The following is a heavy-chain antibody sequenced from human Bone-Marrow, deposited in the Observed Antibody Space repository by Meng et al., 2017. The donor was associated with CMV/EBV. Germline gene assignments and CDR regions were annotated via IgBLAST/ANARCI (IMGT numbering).Heavy chain of an antibody. J-gene: IGHJ4*02. D-gene: IGHD3-16*01. V-gene: IGHV3-21*01. CDR2: ISSSSSYI. CDR3: ARAQVYYFDS. CDR1: GFTFSSYS. Sequence: GESLKISCVGSGFTFSSYSMNWVRQAPGKGLEWVSSISSSSSYIYYADSVKGRFTISRDNAENSLYLQMSSLRAEDTAVYYCARAQVYYFDSWGQGTLVTVFS.